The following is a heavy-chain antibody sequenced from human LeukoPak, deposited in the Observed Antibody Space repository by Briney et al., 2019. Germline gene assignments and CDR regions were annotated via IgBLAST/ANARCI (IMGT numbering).Heavy chain of an antibody. V-gene: IGHV4-59*08. D-gene: IGHD2-2*01. Sequence: PSETLSLTCTVSGGSISSYYWSWIRQPPGKGLEWIGYIYYSGSTNYNPSLKSRVTISVDTSKNQFSLKLSSVTAADTAVYYCARIPAAIPYNWFDPWGQGTLVTVSS. CDR2: IYYSGST. J-gene: IGHJ5*02. CDR1: GGSISSYY. CDR3: ARIPAAIPYNWFDP.